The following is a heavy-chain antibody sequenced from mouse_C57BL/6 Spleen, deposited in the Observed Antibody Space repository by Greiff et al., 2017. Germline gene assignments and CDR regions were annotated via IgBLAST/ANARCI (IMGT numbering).Heavy chain of an antibody. Sequence: DVHLVESGGGLVKPGGSLKLSCAASGFTFSDYGMHWVRQAPEKGLEWVAYISSGSSTIYYADTVKGRFTISRDNAKNTLFLQMTSLRSEDTAMYYCARGITTVVAYYFDYWGQGTTLTVSS. D-gene: IGHD1-1*01. V-gene: IGHV5-17*01. CDR2: ISSGSSTI. CDR3: ARGITTVVAYYFDY. J-gene: IGHJ2*01. CDR1: GFTFSDYG.